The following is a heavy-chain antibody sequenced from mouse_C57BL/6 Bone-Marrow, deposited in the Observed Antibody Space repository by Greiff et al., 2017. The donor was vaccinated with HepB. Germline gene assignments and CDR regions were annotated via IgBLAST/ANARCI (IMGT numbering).Heavy chain of an antibody. CDR3: TGKLGGGEN. V-gene: IGHV6-3*01. J-gene: IGHJ2*01. CDR2: IRLKSDNYAT. D-gene: IGHD4-1*01. CDR1: GFTFSNYW. Sequence: DVHLVESGGGLVQPGGSMKLSCVASGFTFSNYWMNWVRQSPEKGLEWVAQIRLKSDNYATHYAESVKGRFTISRDDSKSSVYLQMNNLRAEDTGIYYCTGKLGGGENWGQGTTLTVSS.